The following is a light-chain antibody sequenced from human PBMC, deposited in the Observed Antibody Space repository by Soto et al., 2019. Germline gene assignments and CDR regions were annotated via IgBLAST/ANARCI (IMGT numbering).Light chain of an antibody. J-gene: IGKJ1*01. CDR1: QSVSYNY. CDR3: HKRQSWPRK. V-gene: IGKV3-11*01. Sequence: EIVLTQSPVTLSLSPGEIATLSCSASQSVSYNYLAWYQQKPGQAPRLLIYTASNRATGIPARFSGSGSGTDFTLIINSLAPEDFAIYYCHKRQSWPRKFGQGTKVDIK. CDR2: TAS.